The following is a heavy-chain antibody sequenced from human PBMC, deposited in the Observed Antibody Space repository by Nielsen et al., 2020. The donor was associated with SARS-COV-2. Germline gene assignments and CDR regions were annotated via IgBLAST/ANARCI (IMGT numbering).Heavy chain of an antibody. CDR1: GFTFSSYE. CDR3: ARDVRVVPAAMHYYYYYGMDV. CDR2: ISSSGSTI. V-gene: IGHV3-48*03. Sequence: SLKISCAASGFTFSSYEMNWVRQAPGKGLEWVSYISSSGSTIYYADSVKGRFTISRDNAKNSLYLQMNSLRAEDTAVYYCARDVRVVPAAMHYYYYYGMDVWGQGTTVTVSS. D-gene: IGHD2-2*01. J-gene: IGHJ6*02.